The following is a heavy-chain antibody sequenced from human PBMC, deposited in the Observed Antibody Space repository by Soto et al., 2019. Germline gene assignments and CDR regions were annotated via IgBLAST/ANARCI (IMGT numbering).Heavy chain of an antibody. V-gene: IGHV5-10-1*01. CDR2: IDPSDSYT. CDR3: ARHIMAEANWFDP. D-gene: IGHD5-12*01. Sequence: GESLKISCKGSGYSFTSYWISWVRQMPGKGLEWMGRIDPSDSYTNYSPSFQGHVTISADKSISTAYLQWSSLKASDTAMYYCARHIMAEANWFDPWGQGTLVTVSS. J-gene: IGHJ5*02. CDR1: GYSFTSYW.